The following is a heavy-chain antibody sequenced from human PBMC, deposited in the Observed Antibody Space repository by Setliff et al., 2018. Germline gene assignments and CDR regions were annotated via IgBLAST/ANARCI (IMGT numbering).Heavy chain of an antibody. V-gene: IGHV1-69*05. CDR3: VREGGDSRSSTDYRYYMDV. CDR1: GGSFSSYG. D-gene: IGHD3-22*01. CDR2: TIPIFGTT. J-gene: IGHJ6*03. Sequence: VASVKVSCKASGGSFSSYGISGVRQAPGKGLEWMGGTIPIFGTTDYAQKFQGRVTIITDESTSTAFMQLSSLRSEDTAVYYCVREGGDSRSSTDYRYYMDVWGKGTTVTVSS.